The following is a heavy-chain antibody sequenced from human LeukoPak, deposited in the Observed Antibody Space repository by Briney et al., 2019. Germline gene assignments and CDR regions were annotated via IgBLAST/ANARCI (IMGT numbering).Heavy chain of an antibody. CDR2: INPSGGST. J-gene: IGHJ6*03. CDR1: GYTLTSNY. D-gene: IGHD2-21*02. CDR3: AKGRSDFFAYYYYLDV. V-gene: IGHV1-46*03. Sequence: GASVKVSCKASGYTLTSNYIHWVRQAPGQGLEWMGIINPSGGSTTYAQKFQGRVTMTRDTSTSTVYMELTSLRSEDTAVYYCAKGRSDFFAYYYYLDVWGKGTTVNVSS.